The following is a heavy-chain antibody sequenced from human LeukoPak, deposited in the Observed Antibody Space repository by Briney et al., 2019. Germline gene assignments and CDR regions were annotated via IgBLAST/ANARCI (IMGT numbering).Heavy chain of an antibody. V-gene: IGHV3-53*01. CDR3: TRVGRVAVAAYYFDY. CDR1: GFTVSSNY. CDR2: IYSGGST. J-gene: IGHJ4*02. D-gene: IGHD6-19*01. Sequence: PGGSLRLSCAASGFTVSSNYMIWVRQAPGKGLEWVSVIYSGGSTHYADSVKGRFTISRDNSKNTLYLQMNSLRAEDTAVYYCTRVGRVAVAAYYFDYWGQGTLVTVSS.